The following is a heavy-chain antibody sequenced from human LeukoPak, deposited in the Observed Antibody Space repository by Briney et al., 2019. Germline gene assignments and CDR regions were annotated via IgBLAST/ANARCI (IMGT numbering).Heavy chain of an antibody. J-gene: IGHJ4*02. CDR1: GLPIADFA. CDR2: ISGDGVST. V-gene: IGHV3-43*02. CDR3: AKESGKFDY. Sequence: GGSLRLSCVASGLPIADFAMHWVRQAPGKGLEWASLISGDGVSTFYADSVKGRFSISRDNSKNSLYLEMNSLRTEDAAMYYCAKESGKFDYWGQGTLVAVSS.